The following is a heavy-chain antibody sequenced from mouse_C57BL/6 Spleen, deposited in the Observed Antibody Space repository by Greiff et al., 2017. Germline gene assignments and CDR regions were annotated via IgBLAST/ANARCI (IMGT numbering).Heavy chain of an antibody. D-gene: IGHD5-5*01. Sequence: VQLQQSGAELVRPGASVKLSCKASGYTFTDYYINWVKQRPGQGLEWIARIYPGSGNTYYNEKFKGKATLTAEKSSSTAYMQLSSLTSEDSAVYFCAREAIYLYAMDYWGQGTSVTVSS. V-gene: IGHV1-76*01. CDR1: GYTFTDYY. J-gene: IGHJ4*01. CDR2: IYPGSGNT. CDR3: AREAIYLYAMDY.